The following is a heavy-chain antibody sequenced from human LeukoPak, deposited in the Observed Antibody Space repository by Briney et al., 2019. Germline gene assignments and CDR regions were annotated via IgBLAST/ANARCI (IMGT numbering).Heavy chain of an antibody. J-gene: IGHJ4*02. Sequence: PGGSLRLSCAASGFTVSSNYMSWVRQAPGKGLEWVAVISYDGSNKYYADSVKGRFTISRDNSKNTLYLQMNSLRAEDTAVYYCAKALLPKGSGSYDGDYWGQGTLVTVSS. CDR3: AKALLPKGSGSYDGDY. CDR1: GFTVSSNY. D-gene: IGHD3-10*01. V-gene: IGHV3-30*18. CDR2: ISYDGSNK.